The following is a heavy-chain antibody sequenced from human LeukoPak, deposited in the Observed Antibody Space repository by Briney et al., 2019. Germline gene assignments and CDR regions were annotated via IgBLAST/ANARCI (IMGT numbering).Heavy chain of an antibody. CDR1: RFTFSSYS. Sequence: GGSLRLSCAASRFTFSSYSMNWVRQAPGKGLEWVSSISSSSSYIYYADSVKGRFTISRDNSKNTLYLQMNSLRAEDTAVYYCARCVAVVAADFDYWGQGTLVTVSS. CDR3: ARCVAVVAADFDY. J-gene: IGHJ4*02. V-gene: IGHV3-21*04. D-gene: IGHD2-15*01. CDR2: ISSSSSYI.